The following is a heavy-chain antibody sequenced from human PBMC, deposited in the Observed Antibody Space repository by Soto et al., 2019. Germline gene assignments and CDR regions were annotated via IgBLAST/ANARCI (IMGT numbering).Heavy chain of an antibody. CDR3: ARATPGYDYIWGSYRFDY. J-gene: IGHJ4*02. CDR1: GGSISSYY. V-gene: IGHV4-59*01. D-gene: IGHD3-16*02. Sequence: SETLSLTCTVSGGSISSYYWSWIRQPPGKGLEWIGYIYYSGSTNYNPSLKSRVTISVDTSKNQFSLKLSSVTAADTAVYYCARATPGYDYIWGSYRFDYWGQGTLVTVSS. CDR2: IYYSGST.